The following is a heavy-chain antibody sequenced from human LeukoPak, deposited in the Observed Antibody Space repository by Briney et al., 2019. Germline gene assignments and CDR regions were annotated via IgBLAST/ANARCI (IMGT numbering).Heavy chain of an antibody. CDR1: GFTVSGNY. CDR3: ARSGFSWRGNFDY. CDR2: IYSGTKT. Sequence: PGGSLRLSCAASGFTVSGNYMSWVRQSPQKGLEWVSLIYSGTKTYYADSVKGRFTISRDNSRHTLDLQVNSLRAEDTAVYYCARSGFSWRGNFDYWGQGTLVTVSS. J-gene: IGHJ4*02. D-gene: IGHD3-16*01. V-gene: IGHV3-53*01.